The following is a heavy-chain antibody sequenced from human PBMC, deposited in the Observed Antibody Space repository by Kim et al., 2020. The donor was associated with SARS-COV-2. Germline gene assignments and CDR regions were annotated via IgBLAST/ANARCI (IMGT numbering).Heavy chain of an antibody. V-gene: IGHV3-49*04. CDR1: GFTFGDYA. CDR2: IRSKAYGGTT. Sequence: GGSLRLSCTASGFTFGDYAMSWVRQAPGKGLEWVGFIRSKAYGGTTEYAASVKGRFTISRDDSKSIAYLQMNSLKTEDTAVYYCTRDSSSYIGYYYYGMDVWGQGTTVTVSS. D-gene: IGHD6-6*01. CDR3: TRDSSSYIGYYYYGMDV. J-gene: IGHJ6*02.